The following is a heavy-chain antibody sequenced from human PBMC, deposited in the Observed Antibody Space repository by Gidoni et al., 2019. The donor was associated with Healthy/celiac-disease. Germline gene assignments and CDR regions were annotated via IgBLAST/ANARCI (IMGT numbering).Heavy chain of an antibody. CDR1: GFTFSSYA. CDR2: ISGSGGST. V-gene: IGHV3-23*01. D-gene: IGHD6-19*01. CDR3: AKDRPPIAVADQAGDY. Sequence: EVQLLESGGGLVQPGGSLRLSCAASGFTFSSYAMSWVRQAPGKGLEWVSAISGSGGSTYYADSVKGRFTISRDNSKNTLYLQMNSLRAEDTAVYYCAKDRPPIAVADQAGDYWGQGTLVTVSS. J-gene: IGHJ4*02.